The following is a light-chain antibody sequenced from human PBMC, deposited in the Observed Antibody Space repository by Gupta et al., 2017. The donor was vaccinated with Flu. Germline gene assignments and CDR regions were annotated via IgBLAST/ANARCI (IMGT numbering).Light chain of an antibody. CDR2: AGS. Sequence: QPALXXPATVSXXPXKSITIACPGTSSDVGSYILVSWYQQHPGKAPNLMIYAGSKRPSGVSNRFAGSKSGNTASLTISGLQAEDEAAYYCCSYAGSSTFVFGTGTKVTVL. CDR3: CSYAGSSTFV. CDR1: SSDVGSYIL. V-gene: IGLV2-23*01. J-gene: IGLJ1*01.